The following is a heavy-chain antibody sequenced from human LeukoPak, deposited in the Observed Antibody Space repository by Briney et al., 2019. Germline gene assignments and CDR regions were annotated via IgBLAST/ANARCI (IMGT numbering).Heavy chain of an antibody. CDR1: GGFFSTFA. CDR2: IIPIFYTT. CDR3: ARDGSFGRDV. Sequence: SVKVSCKASGGFFSTFAISWVRQAPGQGLEWMGGIIPIFYTTNYAQKFQGRVAITTDKSTNTAYMELSSLRSEDTAVYYCARDGSFGRDVWGQGTTVTVSS. V-gene: IGHV1-69*05. J-gene: IGHJ6*02. D-gene: IGHD6-19*01.